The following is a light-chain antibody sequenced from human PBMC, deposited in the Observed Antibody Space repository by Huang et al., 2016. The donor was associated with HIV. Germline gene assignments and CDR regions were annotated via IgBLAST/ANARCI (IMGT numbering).Light chain of an antibody. CDR1: QSIYQK. Sequence: EVVMTQSPGTLSVSPRERATLSCKTSQSIYQKLAWYQQKPGQAPRLLIYSTSARATGVPARLSGGGCETDFTLTISSLQSEDFGVYYCQHYSSWPPMYTFGQGTKLEI. CDR2: STS. CDR3: QHYSSWPPMYT. V-gene: IGKV3-15*01. J-gene: IGKJ2*01.